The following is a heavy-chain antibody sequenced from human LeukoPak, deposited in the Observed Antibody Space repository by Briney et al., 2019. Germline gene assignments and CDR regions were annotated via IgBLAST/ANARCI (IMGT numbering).Heavy chain of an antibody. CDR2: INHSGST. V-gene: IGHV4-34*01. D-gene: IGHD3-10*01. CDR1: GGSFSGYY. CDR3: ATYGSGSYYAFDI. J-gene: IGHJ3*02. Sequence: PSETLSLTCAVYGGSFSGYYWSWIRQPPGKGLEWIGEINHSGSTNYNPSLKSRVTISVDTSKNQFSLKLGSVTAADTAVYYCATYGSGSYYAFDIWGQGTMVTVSS.